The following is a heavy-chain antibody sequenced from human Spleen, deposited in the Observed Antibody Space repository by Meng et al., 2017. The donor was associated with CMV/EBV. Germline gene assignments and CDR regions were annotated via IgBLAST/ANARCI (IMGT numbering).Heavy chain of an antibody. D-gene: IGHD3-3*01. J-gene: IGHJ4*02. Sequence: SCAASGFTFSRYWMHWVRQAPGKGLVWVSRLNGDGSSTTYEDSVKGRLTISRDNAQNTLYLQMNSLRAEDTAVYFCAREGTKFGVIDNWGQGTLVTVSS. CDR3: AREGTKFGVIDN. CDR2: LNGDGSST. CDR1: GFTFSRYW. V-gene: IGHV3-74*01.